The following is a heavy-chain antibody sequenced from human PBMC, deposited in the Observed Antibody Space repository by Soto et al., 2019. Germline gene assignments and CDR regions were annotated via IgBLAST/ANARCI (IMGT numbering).Heavy chain of an antibody. CDR1: GSSINSNGYY. D-gene: IGHD3-3*02. J-gene: IGHJ4*02. Sequence: QLQVQESGPGLVKPSETLSLTCTVSGSSINSNGYYWGWIRQPPGKGLEWIGSMFYGVSTYYNPSLKSRVTVSVDTSKNQFSLNLRSVTAADTAVYYCARLPSRHLVDYWGQGTLVTVSS. CDR3: ARLPSRHLVDY. V-gene: IGHV4-39*01. CDR2: MFYGVST.